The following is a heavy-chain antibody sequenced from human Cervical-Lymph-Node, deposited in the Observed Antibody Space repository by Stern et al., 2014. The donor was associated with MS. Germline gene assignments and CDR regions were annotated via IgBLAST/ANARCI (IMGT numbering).Heavy chain of an antibody. CDR2: IIPLLGTS. D-gene: IGHD2-8*01. J-gene: IGHJ4*02. Sequence: QVQLVQSGAEVKKPGSSVRVSCRASGGTFNNYAIAWVRQAPGQGLEWLGGIIPLLGTSTYAQIFQGRLTINADEFSYLTMMLMCRTAYDTAVYYCARYRSMGVTPFFDDWGQGTLVTVSS. CDR1: GGTFNNYA. V-gene: IGHV1-69*01. CDR3: ARYRSMGVTPFFDD.